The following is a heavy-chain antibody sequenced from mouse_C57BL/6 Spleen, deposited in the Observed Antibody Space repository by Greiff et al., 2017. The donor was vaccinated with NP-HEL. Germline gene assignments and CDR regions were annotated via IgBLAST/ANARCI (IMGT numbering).Heavy chain of an antibody. CDR2: IYPGGGYT. D-gene: IGHD2-2*01. CDR1: GYTFTNYW. CDR3: ATYGYDLAWFAY. J-gene: IGHJ3*01. V-gene: IGHV1-63*01. Sequence: QVHVKQSGAELVRPGTSVKMSCKASGYTFTNYWIGWAKQRPGHGLEWIGDIYPGGGYTNYNEKFKGKATLTADKSSSTAYMQFSSLTSEDSAIYYCATYGYDLAWFAYWGQGTLVTVSA.